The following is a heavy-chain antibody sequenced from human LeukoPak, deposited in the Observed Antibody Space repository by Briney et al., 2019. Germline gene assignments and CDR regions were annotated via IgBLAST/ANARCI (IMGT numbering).Heavy chain of an antibody. D-gene: IGHD2-15*01. CDR2: INPSGGST. J-gene: IGHJ6*03. V-gene: IGHV1-46*01. CDR1: GYTFTSYY. CDR3: ARGDCSGGSCYSHYYYYYYMDV. Sequence: ASVKVSCKASGYTFTSYYMHWVRQAPGQGLEWMGIINPSGGSTSYGQKFQGRVTMTRDTSTSIVYMELSSLRSEDTAVYYCARGDCSGGSCYSHYYYYYYMDVWGKGTTVTVSS.